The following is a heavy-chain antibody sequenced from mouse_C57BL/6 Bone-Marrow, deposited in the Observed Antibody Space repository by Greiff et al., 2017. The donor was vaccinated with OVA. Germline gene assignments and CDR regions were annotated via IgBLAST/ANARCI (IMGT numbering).Heavy chain of an antibody. D-gene: IGHD1-1*02. V-gene: IGHV2-2*01. CDR2: IWSGGST. CDR1: GFSLTSYG. J-gene: IGHJ4*01. CDR3: ARVALWYYCAMDD. Sequence: QVQLQQSGPGLVQPSQSLSITCTVSGFSLTSYGVHWVRQSPGKGLEWLGVIWSGGSTDYNAAFISRMSISKNNSKGQVFFKMNSLQDDDTAIYYCARVALWYYCAMDDWGKGTSVTVSS.